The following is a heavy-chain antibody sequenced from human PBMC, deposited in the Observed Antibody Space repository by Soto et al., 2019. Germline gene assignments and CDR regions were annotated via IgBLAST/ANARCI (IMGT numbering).Heavy chain of an antibody. J-gene: IGHJ4*02. CDR1: GFTFSHYA. Sequence: PGGSLRLSCAASGFTFSHYAMSWVRQAPGKGLEWVSTIIAGGGDTYYADSVKGRFTISRDNAKNSLYLQMNSLRDEDTAVYFCARDSAYSFDYWGQGTLVTVSS. V-gene: IGHV3-23*01. CDR3: ARDSAYSFDY. CDR2: IIAGGGDT. D-gene: IGHD4-4*01.